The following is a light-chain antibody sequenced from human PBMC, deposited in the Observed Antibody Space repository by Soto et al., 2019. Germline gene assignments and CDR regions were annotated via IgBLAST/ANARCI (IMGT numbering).Light chain of an antibody. CDR3: QQRSNWPPWT. CDR2: DTS. Sequence: EIVLTQSPATLSLSPGERATLSCRASQSVSSYLAWYQQKPGQAPRLLIYDTSNRATGIPARLSGSGSGTDLTLTISSLEPEDFAVYYCQQRSNWPPWTFGQGTKVEFK. V-gene: IGKV3-11*01. J-gene: IGKJ1*01. CDR1: QSVSSY.